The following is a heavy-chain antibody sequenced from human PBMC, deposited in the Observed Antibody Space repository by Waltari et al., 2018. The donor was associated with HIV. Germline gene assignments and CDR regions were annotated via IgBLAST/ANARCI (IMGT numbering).Heavy chain of an antibody. CDR1: GYSISSGYY. CDR3: ATCITMVQGGGVDP. Sequence: QVQLQESGPGLVKPSETLSLTCTVSGYSISSGYYWGWIRQPPGKGLEWIGSIYHSGSTYYNPSLKSRVTISVDTSKNQFSLKLSSVTAADTAVYYCATCITMVQGGGVDPWGQGTLVTVSS. CDR2: IYHSGST. D-gene: IGHD3-10*01. V-gene: IGHV4-38-2*02. J-gene: IGHJ5*02.